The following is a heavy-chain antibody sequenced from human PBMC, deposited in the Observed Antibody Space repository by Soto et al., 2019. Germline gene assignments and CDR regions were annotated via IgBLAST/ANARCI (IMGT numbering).Heavy chain of an antibody. CDR3: ARDPSDLWEPDQYFPH. CDR1: GFTFSSYS. D-gene: IGHD1-26*01. V-gene: IGHV3-21*01. Sequence: ESVGGLVKPGGSLTLSCAASGFTFSSYSMNWVRQAPGKGLAWVSSISSSSRHIYYADSVKGRFTISRDNAKNSLYLQMNSLRAEDTAMYFCARDPSDLWEPDQYFPHWGQGTLVAVSS. CDR2: ISSSSRHI. J-gene: IGHJ1*01.